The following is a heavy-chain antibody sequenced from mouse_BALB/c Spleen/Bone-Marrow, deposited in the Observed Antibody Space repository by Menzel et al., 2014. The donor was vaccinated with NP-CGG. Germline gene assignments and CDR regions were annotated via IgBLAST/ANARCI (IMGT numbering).Heavy chain of an antibody. Sequence: EVQLQQSGTVLARPGAAVKMSCKASGYTFSNYWMHWVKQRPGQGLEWIGTIYPGNSDTTYNQKFKGKAKLTAVTSTSTAYMELSGLTNEDSAFYYCTTLARSDFDYWGQGTTLTVSS. CDR2: IYPGNSDT. CDR1: GYTFSNYW. CDR3: TTLARSDFDY. D-gene: IGHD3-1*01. V-gene: IGHV1-5*01. J-gene: IGHJ2*01.